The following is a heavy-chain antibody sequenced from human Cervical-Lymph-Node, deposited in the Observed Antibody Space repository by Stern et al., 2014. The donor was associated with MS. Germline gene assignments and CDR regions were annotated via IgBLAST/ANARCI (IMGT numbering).Heavy chain of an antibody. CDR1: GYTFTGYY. D-gene: IGHD2/OR15-2a*01. CDR2: INPNSGVT. Sequence: QDQLVQSGAEVKKPGASVKVSCEASGYTFTGYYMHWVRQAPGQGLEWMGWINPNSGVTRFAQKFQGRVTMTGDTSSSISYMELSRLRSDDTAVYFCARGGFYLVDYWGQGTLVTVSS. J-gene: IGHJ4*02. CDR3: ARGGFYLVDY. V-gene: IGHV1-2*02.